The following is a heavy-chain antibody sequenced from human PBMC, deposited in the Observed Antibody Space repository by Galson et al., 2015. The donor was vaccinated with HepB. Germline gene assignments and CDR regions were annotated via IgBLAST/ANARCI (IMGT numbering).Heavy chain of an antibody. CDR1: GFTFSSYS. CDR2: ISSRSSYI. Sequence: SLRLSCAASGFTFSSYSMNWVRQAPGKGLEWVSSISSRSSYIYYEDSVKGRFTISRNNAKNSLYLQMNSLRDEDTAVYYWARDGEMRAAASGMDVWGQGTTVTVSS. V-gene: IGHV3-21*01. D-gene: IGHD6-13*01. J-gene: IGHJ6*02. CDR3: ARDGEMRAAASGMDV.